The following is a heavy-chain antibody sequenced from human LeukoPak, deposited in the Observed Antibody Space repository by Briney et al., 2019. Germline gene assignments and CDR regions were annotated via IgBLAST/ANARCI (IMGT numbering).Heavy chain of an antibody. CDR3: AAEIIWLGDFLHSRDALGI. D-gene: IGHD3-10*01. CDR2: FDPERDET. V-gene: IGHV1-24*01. J-gene: IGHJ3*02. Sequence: ASVTVSCKVSGDTLNELSIHWVRQPPGKGLEWMGGFDPERDETIYSQNFQGRIYMSEDTVTDTAFLELSSLTSEDTAVYYCAAEIIWLGDFLHSRDALGIWGQGTGVTVSS. CDR1: GDTLNELS.